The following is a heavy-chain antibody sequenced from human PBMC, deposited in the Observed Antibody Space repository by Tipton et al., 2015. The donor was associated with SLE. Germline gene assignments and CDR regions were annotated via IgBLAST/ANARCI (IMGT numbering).Heavy chain of an antibody. CDR1: GYSISSGYY. CDR2: IYHSGST. V-gene: IGHV4-38-2*01. CDR3: ARRRGGGY. J-gene: IGHJ4*02. D-gene: IGHD3-16*01. Sequence: TLSLTCAVSGYSISSGYYWGWIRQPPGKGLEWIGSIYHSGSTYYNPSLKSRVTISVDTSKNQFSLKLSSVTAADTAVYYCARRRGGGYWGQGTLVSVSS.